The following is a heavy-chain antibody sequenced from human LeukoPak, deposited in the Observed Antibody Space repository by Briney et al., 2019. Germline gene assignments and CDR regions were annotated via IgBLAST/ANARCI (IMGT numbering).Heavy chain of an antibody. CDR3: ARDERWFGDYYYYYGMDV. V-gene: IGHV1-69*04. CDR2: IIPILGIA. CDR1: GGTFSSYA. J-gene: IGHJ6*02. D-gene: IGHD3-10*01. Sequence: SVKVSCKASGGTFSSYAISWVRQAPGQRLEWMGRIIPILGIANYAQKFQGGVTITADKSTSTAYMELSSLRSEDTAVYYCARDERWFGDYYYYYGMDVWGQGTTVTVSS.